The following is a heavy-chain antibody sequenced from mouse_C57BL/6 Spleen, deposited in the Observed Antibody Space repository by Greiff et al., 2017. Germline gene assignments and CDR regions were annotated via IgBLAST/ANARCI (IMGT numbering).Heavy chain of an antibody. CDR1: GFSLSTSGMG. Sequence: QVQLKESGPGILQSSQTLSLTCSFSGFSLSTSGMGVSWIRQPSGKGLEWLAHIYWDDDKRYNPSLKSRLTISKDTSRNQVFLKITSVDTADTATYYCARSKVTAVVAPYYFDYWGQGTTLTVSS. CDR3: ARSKVTAVVAPYYFDY. CDR2: IYWDDDK. D-gene: IGHD1-1*01. J-gene: IGHJ2*01. V-gene: IGHV8-12*01.